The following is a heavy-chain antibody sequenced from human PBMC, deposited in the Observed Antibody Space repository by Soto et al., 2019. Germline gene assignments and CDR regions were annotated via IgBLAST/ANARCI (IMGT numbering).Heavy chain of an antibody. V-gene: IGHV5-51*01. D-gene: IGHD3-22*01. CDR3: ARPDRSGYHLVDY. CDR2: IYPGDSET. CDR1: GYSFTSYW. J-gene: IGHJ4*02. Sequence: PGESLKISCKGSGYSFTSYWIGWVRQMPGKGLEWMGTIYPGDSETTYSPSFQGQVTISADKSIRTAHLQWTSLKASDTAMYYCARPDRSGYHLVDYWGQGTRVIVSS.